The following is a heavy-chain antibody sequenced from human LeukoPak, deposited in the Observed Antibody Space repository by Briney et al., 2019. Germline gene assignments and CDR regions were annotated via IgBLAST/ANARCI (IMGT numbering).Heavy chain of an antibody. D-gene: IGHD4-17*01. Sequence: KPGGSLRLSCAASGFTFSDYYMSWIRQAPGKGLEWVSYISSSGSTIYYADSVKGRFTISRDNAKNSLYLQMNSLRAEDTAVYYRARGTLTTVTTGTEFNPVDYWGQGTLVTVSS. CDR1: GFTFSDYY. V-gene: IGHV3-11*01. CDR2: ISSSGSTI. CDR3: ARGTLTTVTTGTEFNPVDY. J-gene: IGHJ4*02.